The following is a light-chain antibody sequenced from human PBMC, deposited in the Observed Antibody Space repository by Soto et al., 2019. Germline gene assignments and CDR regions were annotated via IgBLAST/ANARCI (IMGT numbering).Light chain of an antibody. Sequence: QSVLTQRACVSGSPGQSITISCTGTSSDVGGYNYVSWYQQHPGKAPKLMIYEVTNRPSGVSNRFSGSKSGNTASLTISGLQAEDEADYYCSSYTSRSTLVFGTGTKVTVL. CDR1: SSDVGGYNY. J-gene: IGLJ1*01. CDR2: EVT. CDR3: SSYTSRSTLV. V-gene: IGLV2-14*01.